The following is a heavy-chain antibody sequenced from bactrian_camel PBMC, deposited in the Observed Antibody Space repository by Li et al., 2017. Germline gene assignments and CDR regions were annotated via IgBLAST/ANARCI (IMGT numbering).Heavy chain of an antibody. V-gene: IGHV3S42*01. CDR1: GYSVSEGY. J-gene: IGHJ4*01. Sequence: VQLVESGGGSVQAGGSLRLSCVASGYSVSEGYMAWFRQAPGQEREGVAAIYNGDVSAIYTDSAKGRFAISQDNARLMWYLQMNSLKPEDTAMYYCALYEAYGGKCSFREDFYDYWGPGTQVTVS. CDR3: ALYEAYGGKCSFREDFYDY. D-gene: IGHD6*01. CDR2: IYNGDVSA.